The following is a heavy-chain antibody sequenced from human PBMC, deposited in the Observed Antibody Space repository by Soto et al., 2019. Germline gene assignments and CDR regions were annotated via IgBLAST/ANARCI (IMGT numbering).Heavy chain of an antibody. V-gene: IGHV3-23*01. CDR2: ISGSGFKK. CDR1: GFIFENFG. Sequence: GGSLRLSCAASGFIFENFGMSWVRQAPGKGLEWISSISGSGFKKYYADSVKGRFTISRDNSKSTVCLELDNLSAEDTAVYHCAKNQGVELVPLATVDWFDPWGQGSVVTVSS. CDR3: AKNQGVELVPLATVDWFDP. D-gene: IGHD1-26*01. J-gene: IGHJ5*02.